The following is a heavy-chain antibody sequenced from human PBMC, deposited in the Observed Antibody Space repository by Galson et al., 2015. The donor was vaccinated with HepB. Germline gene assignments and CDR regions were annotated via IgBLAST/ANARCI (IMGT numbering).Heavy chain of an antibody. CDR2: ISSSSSYI. CDR1: GFTFSSYS. V-gene: IGHV3-21*01. D-gene: IGHD3-10*01. CDR3: ARDLLWFGDQNSWFDP. J-gene: IGHJ5*02. Sequence: SLRLSCAASGFTFSSYSMNWVRQAPGKGLEWVSSISSSSSYIYYADSVKGRFTISRDNAKNSLYLQMNSLRAEDTAVYYCARDLLWFGDQNSWFDPWGQGTLVTVSS.